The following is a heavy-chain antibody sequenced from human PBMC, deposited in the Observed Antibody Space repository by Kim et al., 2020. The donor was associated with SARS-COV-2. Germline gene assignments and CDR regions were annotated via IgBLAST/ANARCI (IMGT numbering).Heavy chain of an antibody. CDR3: ARVRTTMIVVVMYFDY. V-gene: IGHV4-31*02. Sequence: PSLKSRVTISVDPSKNQFPLKLSTVTAADTAVYYCARVRTTMIVVVMYFDYWGQGTLVTVSS. J-gene: IGHJ4*02. D-gene: IGHD3-22*01.